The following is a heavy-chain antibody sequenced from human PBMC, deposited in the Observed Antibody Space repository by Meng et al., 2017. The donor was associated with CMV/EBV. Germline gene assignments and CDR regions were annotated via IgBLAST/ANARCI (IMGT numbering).Heavy chain of an antibody. J-gene: IGHJ6*02. V-gene: IGHV1-46*01. D-gene: IGHD2-21*01. CDR1: GYTFTSYY. Sequence: ASVKVSCKASGYTFTSYYMHWVRQAPGQGLEWMGIINPSGGSTSYAQKFQGRVTMTRDTSTSTVYMELSSLRSEDTAVYYCAREDSLTPNDYYYYGMDVWGQGTTVTVSS. CDR2: INPSGGST. CDR3: AREDSLTPNDYYYYGMDV.